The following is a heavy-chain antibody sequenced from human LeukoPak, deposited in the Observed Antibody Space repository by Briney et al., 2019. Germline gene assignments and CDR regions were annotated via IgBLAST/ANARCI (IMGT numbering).Heavy chain of an antibody. J-gene: IGHJ1*01. V-gene: IGHV4-34*01. D-gene: IGHD6-19*01. CDR1: GGSFSGYY. CDR3: ARASSGWYFLQH. CDR2: INHSGST. Sequence: SETLSLTCAVYGGSFSGYYWSWIRQPPGKGLEWIGEINHSGSTNYNPSLKSRVTISVDTSKNQFSLKLSSVAAADTAVYYCARASSGWYFLQHWGQGTLVTVSS.